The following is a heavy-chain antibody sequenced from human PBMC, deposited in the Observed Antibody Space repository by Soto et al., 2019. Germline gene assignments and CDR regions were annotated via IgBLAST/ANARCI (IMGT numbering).Heavy chain of an antibody. J-gene: IGHJ4*02. Sequence: QVQLVQSGAEVKKPGSSVKVSCKASGGTFSSYAISWVRQAPGQELEWMGGIIPIFGTANYAQKFQGRVTITADESTSTAYMELSSLRSEDTAVYYCARVIGYSSSYYFDYWGQGTLVTVSS. CDR2: IIPIFGTA. CDR1: GGTFSSYA. D-gene: IGHD5-18*01. V-gene: IGHV1-69*01. CDR3: ARVIGYSSSYYFDY.